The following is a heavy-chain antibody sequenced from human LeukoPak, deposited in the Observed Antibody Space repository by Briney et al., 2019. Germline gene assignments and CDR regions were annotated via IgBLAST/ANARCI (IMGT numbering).Heavy chain of an antibody. CDR2: IYYSGST. CDR3: ARGPYSYDSSGAFDI. D-gene: IGHD3-22*01. V-gene: IGHV4-59*08. J-gene: IGHJ3*02. CDR1: GGSISSYY. Sequence: SSETLSLTCTVSGGSISSYYWSWIRQPPGKGLEWIGYIYYSGSTNYNPSLKSRVTISVDTSKNQFSLKLGSVTAADTAVYFCARGPYSYDSSGAFDIWGQGTMVTVSS.